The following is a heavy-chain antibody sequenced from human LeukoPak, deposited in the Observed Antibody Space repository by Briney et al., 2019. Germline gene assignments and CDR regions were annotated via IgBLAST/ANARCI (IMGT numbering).Heavy chain of an antibody. D-gene: IGHD5-24*01. CDR3: ARAVEMASFWSFDY. J-gene: IGHJ4*02. CDR2: IYYSGST. CDR1: GGSISSYY. V-gene: IGHV4-59*01. Sequence: SETLSLTCTVSGGSISSYYWSWIRQPPGKGLEWIGYIYYSGSTTYTPSLKSRVTILVDTSKNQFSLKLRSVTAAATAVYYCARAVEMASFWSFDYWGQGTLVTVSS.